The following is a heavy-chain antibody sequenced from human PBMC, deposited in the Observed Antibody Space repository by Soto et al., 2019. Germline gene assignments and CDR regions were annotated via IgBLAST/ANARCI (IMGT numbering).Heavy chain of an antibody. CDR3: AREDCTNGVCYFDY. D-gene: IGHD2-8*01. CDR1: GYTFTGYY. V-gene: IGHV1-2*04. CDR2: INPNSGGT. Sequence: ASVKVSCKASGYTFTGYYMHWVRQAPGRGLEWMGWINPNSGGTNYAQKFQGWVTMTRDTSISTAYMELSRLRSDDTAVYYCAREDCTNGVCYFDYWGQGTLVTVSS. J-gene: IGHJ4*02.